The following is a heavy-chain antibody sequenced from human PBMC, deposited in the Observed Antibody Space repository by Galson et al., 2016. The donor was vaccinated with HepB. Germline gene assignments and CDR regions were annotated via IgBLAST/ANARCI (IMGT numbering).Heavy chain of an antibody. CDR2: ISGDGNIT. CDR3: AREYSGTPGFDS. V-gene: IGHV3-74*01. D-gene: IGHD1-26*01. CDR1: GFTFSSYW. J-gene: IGHJ4*02. Sequence: SLRLSCAASGFTFSSYWMHWVRHAPGEGLVWVSRISGDGNITTYADSVKGRFTVSRDNAKKSLYIQMNSLRSEDTALYYCAREYSGTPGFDSWGQGTLVAFSS.